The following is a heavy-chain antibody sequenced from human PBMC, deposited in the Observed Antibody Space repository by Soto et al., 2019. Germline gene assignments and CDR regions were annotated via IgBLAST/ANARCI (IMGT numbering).Heavy chain of an antibody. CDR2: ISSSSSTI. CDR1: GFTFSSYS. J-gene: IGHJ5*02. D-gene: IGHD1-26*01. CDR3: ARHPERIDEIGWFDP. V-gene: IGHV3-48*01. Sequence: EVQLVESGGGLVQPGGSLRLSCAASGFTFSSYSMNWVRQAPGKGLEWVSYISSSSSTIYYADSVKGRFTISRDNAKNYMELQMNSLRAEDTAVYYCARHPERIDEIGWFDPWGQGTLVTVSS.